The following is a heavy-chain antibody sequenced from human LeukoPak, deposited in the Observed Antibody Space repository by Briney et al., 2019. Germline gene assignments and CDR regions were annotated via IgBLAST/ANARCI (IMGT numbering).Heavy chain of an antibody. J-gene: IGHJ4*02. V-gene: IGHV3-30*02. CDR1: GFTFSSYP. CDR3: AKDYYYGSGSYYDY. CDR2: IRYDGSNK. D-gene: IGHD3-10*01. Sequence: GGSLRLSCTASGFTFSSYPMHWVRQAPGKGLEWVAFIRYDGSNKYYADSVKGRFTISRDNSKNTLYLQMNSLRAEDTAVYYCAKDYYYGSGSYYDYWGQGTLVTVSS.